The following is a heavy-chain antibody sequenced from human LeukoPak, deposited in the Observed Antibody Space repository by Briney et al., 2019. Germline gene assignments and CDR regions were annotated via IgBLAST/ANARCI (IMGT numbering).Heavy chain of an antibody. Sequence: SETLSLTCTVSGGSISSSTYYWGWIRQPPGKGLEWIGSIYYSGSTYYNPSLKSRVTISVDTSKKQFSLELSSVTAADTAVYYCARRGEGSSMSRFEYWGQGTPVTVSS. D-gene: IGHD2-2*01. CDR3: ARRGEGSSMSRFEY. V-gene: IGHV4-39*01. J-gene: IGHJ4*02. CDR1: GGSISSSTYY. CDR2: IYYSGST.